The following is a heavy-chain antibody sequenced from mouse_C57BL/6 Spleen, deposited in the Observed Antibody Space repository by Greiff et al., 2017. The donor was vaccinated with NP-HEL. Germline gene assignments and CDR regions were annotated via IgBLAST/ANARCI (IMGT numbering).Heavy chain of an antibody. Sequence: EVKLMESGGGLVKPGGSLKLSCAASGFTFSSYAMSWVRQTPEKRLEWVATISDGGSYTYYPDNVKGRFTISRDNAKNNLYLQMSHLKSEDTAMYYCARGGSYGSSPWFAYWGQGTLVTVSA. CDR3: ARGGSYGSSPWFAY. CDR2: ISDGGSYT. D-gene: IGHD1-1*01. J-gene: IGHJ3*01. CDR1: GFTFSSYA. V-gene: IGHV5-4*03.